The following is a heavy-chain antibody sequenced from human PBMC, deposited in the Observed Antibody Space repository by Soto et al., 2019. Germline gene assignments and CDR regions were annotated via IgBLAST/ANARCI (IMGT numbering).Heavy chain of an antibody. J-gene: IGHJ6*03. Sequence: GGSLRLSCAASGFTFSGSAMHWVRQASGKGLEWVGRIRSKANSYATAYAASVKGRFTISRDDSKNTAYLQMNSLKTEDTAVYYCTKTYGGGDCYSYYYDYMDVWGKGTTVTVSS. V-gene: IGHV3-73*01. CDR3: TKTYGGGDCYSYYYDYMDV. CDR1: GFTFSGSA. D-gene: IGHD2-21*02. CDR2: IRSKANSYAT.